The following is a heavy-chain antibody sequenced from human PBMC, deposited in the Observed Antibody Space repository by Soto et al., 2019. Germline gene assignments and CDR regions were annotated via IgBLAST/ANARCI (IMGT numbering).Heavy chain of an antibody. D-gene: IGHD3-3*01. CDR1: GGTFSSYA. V-gene: IGHV1-69*13. CDR2: IIPIFGTA. J-gene: IGHJ6*02. Sequence: ASVTVSCKASGGTFSSYAISWVRQAPGQGLEWMGGIIPIFGTANYAQKFQGRVTITADESTSTAYMELSSLRSEDTAVYYCARERFLEWLYNYYYHGMDVWGQGTTVTVSS. CDR3: ARERFLEWLYNYYYHGMDV.